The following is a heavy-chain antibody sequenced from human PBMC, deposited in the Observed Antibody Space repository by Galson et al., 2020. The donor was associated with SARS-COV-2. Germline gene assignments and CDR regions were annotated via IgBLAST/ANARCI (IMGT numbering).Heavy chain of an antibody. J-gene: IGHJ4*02. CDR2: ISASGGST. Sequence: GGSLRLSCAASGFTLSSYAISWVRQAPGKGLEWVSGISASGGSTYYSGSVKGRFTISRDNSKKTLYLQMNSLRAEDTAVYYCARRLDYGDSLTTFDYWGQGTLVIVSS. D-gene: IGHD4-17*01. CDR1: GFTLSSYA. CDR3: ARRLDYGDSLTTFDY. V-gene: IGHV3-23*01.